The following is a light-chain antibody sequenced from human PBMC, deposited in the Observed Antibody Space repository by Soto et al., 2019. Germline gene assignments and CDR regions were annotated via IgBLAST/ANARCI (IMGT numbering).Light chain of an antibody. CDR3: QQRSNWPPWT. CDR2: DAS. V-gene: IGKV3-11*01. Sequence: EIVLTQSPATLSLSPGERATLSCRASQSVSSYLAWYQQKPGQAPRLLIYDASNRATGIPARLSGSGSGTDFTLTISSLEPEDFAVYYCQQRSNWPPWTFVHGTKVEIK. J-gene: IGKJ1*01. CDR1: QSVSSY.